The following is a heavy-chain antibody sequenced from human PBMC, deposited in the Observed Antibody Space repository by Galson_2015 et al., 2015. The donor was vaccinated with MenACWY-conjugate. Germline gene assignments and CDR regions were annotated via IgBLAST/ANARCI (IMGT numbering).Heavy chain of an antibody. J-gene: IGHJ5*02. D-gene: IGHD7-27*01. CDR1: GGSISSTTYY. Sequence: TLSLTCTVSGGSISSTTYYWGWIRQPPGKGLEWIGSIYYSGSTYYNPSLKSRATMSVDTSKNQFSLNLSSVTAADTAVYYCARDRWGYWFDPWGQGTRVTVSS. V-gene: IGHV4-39*07. CDR3: ARDRWGYWFDP. CDR2: IYYSGST.